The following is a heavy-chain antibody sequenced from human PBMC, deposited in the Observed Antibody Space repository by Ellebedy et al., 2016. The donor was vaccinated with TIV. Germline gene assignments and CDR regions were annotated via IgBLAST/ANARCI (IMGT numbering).Heavy chain of an antibody. CDR3: ANVYSSTWADS. V-gene: IGHV3-74*01. Sequence: GESLKISCAASGFTFSSYWMHWVRQAPGKGLVWVSRINSDGSSTSYADSVKGRFTISRDNSKDTLYLQMNSLRAEDTDVYYCANVYSSTWADSWGQGTLVTVSS. CDR2: INSDGSST. J-gene: IGHJ4*02. D-gene: IGHD6-13*01. CDR1: GFTFSSYW.